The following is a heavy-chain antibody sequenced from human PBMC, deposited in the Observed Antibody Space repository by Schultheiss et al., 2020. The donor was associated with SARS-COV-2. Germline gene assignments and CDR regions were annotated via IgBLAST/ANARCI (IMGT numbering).Heavy chain of an antibody. CDR2: ISGSGGST. V-gene: IGHV3-23*01. Sequence: GESLKISCAASGFTFSSYAMSWVRLAPGKGLEWVSAISGSGGSTYYADSVKGRFTISRDNSENMMYLQMNSLRAEDTAVYYCAKFPPLDYWGQGTLVTVSS. CDR1: GFTFSSYA. J-gene: IGHJ4*02. CDR3: AKFPPLDY.